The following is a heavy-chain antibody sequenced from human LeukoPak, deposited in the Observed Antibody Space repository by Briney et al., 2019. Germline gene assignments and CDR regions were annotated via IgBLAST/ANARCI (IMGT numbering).Heavy chain of an antibody. Sequence: SETLSLTCAVYGGSFSNYYWSWIRQPPGKGLEWIGEINHSGSTYYNPSLKSRVTISVDTSKNQFSLKLTSVTAADTAVYYCARSWFSTGPADYWGQGTLVTVSS. CDR2: INHSGST. V-gene: IGHV4-34*01. D-gene: IGHD6-13*01. CDR1: GGSFSNYY. CDR3: ARSWFSTGPADY. J-gene: IGHJ4*02.